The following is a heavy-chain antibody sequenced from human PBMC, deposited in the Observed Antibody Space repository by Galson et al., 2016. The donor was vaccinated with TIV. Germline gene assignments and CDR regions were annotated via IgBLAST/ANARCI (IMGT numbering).Heavy chain of an antibody. Sequence: SLRLSCAASGFTFDDYGMHWVRQAPGKGLEWVSGITLNSGTIGYADSVKGRFTISRDNAKNFLYLQMNSLRTEDTAVYYCAREGRDGYNPYFDYWGQGTLVTVSS. D-gene: IGHD5-24*01. CDR2: ITLNSGTI. CDR1: GFTFDDYG. CDR3: AREGRDGYNPYFDY. V-gene: IGHV3-9*01. J-gene: IGHJ4*02.